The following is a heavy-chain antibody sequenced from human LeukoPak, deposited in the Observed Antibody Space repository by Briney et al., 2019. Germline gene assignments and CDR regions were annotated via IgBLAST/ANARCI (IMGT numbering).Heavy chain of an antibody. CDR3: ARGAAGYFWSGYYYNWFDP. D-gene: IGHD3-3*01. Sequence: SETLSLTCTISGGSITDYYWSWIRHSSGKGLKWIGYMYYSGSAYYSPSLKTRVTISVDTSKNQFSLKLSSVTAADTAVYYCARGAAGYFWSGYYYNWFDPWGQGTLVTVSS. J-gene: IGHJ5*02. CDR2: MYYSGSA. V-gene: IGHV4-59*01. CDR1: GGSITDYY.